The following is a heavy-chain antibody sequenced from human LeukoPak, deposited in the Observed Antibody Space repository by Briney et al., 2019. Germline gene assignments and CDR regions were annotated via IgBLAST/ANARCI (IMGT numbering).Heavy chain of an antibody. J-gene: IGHJ4*02. Sequence: ASVKVSCKASGYTFTSYDINWVRQATGQGLEWMGWMNPNSGNTGYAQKFQGRVTMTRNTSISTAYMELSSLRSEDTAVYYCARDWGRYYDYVWGSYRPERPRIFDYWGQGTLVTVSS. CDR3: ARDWGRYYDYVWGSYRPERPRIFDY. CDR1: GYTFTSYD. V-gene: IGHV1-8*01. CDR2: MNPNSGNT. D-gene: IGHD3-16*02.